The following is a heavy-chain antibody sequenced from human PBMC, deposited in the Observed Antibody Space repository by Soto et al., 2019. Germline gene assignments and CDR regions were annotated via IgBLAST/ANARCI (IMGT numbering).Heavy chain of an antibody. Sequence: GSLRLSCAASGFTFSSYAMSWVRQAPGKGLEWVSAISGSGGSTYYADSVKGRFTISRDNSKNTLYLQMNSLRAEDTAVYYCAKALTYYYDSSGYYYPNWGQGTLVTVSS. D-gene: IGHD3-22*01. CDR1: GFTFSSYA. V-gene: IGHV3-23*01. CDR3: AKALTYYYDSSGYYYPN. CDR2: ISGSGGST. J-gene: IGHJ4*02.